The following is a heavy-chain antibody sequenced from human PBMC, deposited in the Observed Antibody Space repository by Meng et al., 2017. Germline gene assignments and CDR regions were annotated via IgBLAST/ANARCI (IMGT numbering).Heavy chain of an antibody. V-gene: IGHV1-69*13. J-gene: IGHJ6*02. CDR3: ASDTYCSSTSCYGWGGYYYYGMDV. CDR1: GGTFSSYA. D-gene: IGHD2-2*01. CDR2: IIPIFGTA. Sequence: SVKVSCKASGGTFSSYAISWVRQAPGQGLEWMGGIIPIFGTANYAQKFQGRVTITADESTSTAYMELSSLRSGDTAVYYCASDTYCSSTSCYGWGGYYYYGMDVWGQGTTVTVSS.